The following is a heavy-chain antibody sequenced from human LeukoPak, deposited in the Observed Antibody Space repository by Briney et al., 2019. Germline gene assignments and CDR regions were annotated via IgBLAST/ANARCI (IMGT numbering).Heavy chain of an antibody. CDR1: GGSISRNY. J-gene: IGHJ4*02. CDR2: IYYSETT. D-gene: IGHD3-22*01. Sequence: PSETLSLTCTVSGGSISRNYWNWIRQPPGKGLEWIGNIYYSETTNYNPSLKSRVSISVDTSKNLLSLKLSSVTAADTAVYYCARGSYCDSSGYSLWGQGTLVTVSS. V-gene: IGHV4-59*01. CDR3: ARGSYCDSSGYSL.